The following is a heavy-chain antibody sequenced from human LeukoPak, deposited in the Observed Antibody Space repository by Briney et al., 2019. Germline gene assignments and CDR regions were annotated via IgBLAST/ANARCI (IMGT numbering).Heavy chain of an antibody. D-gene: IGHD2-15*01. J-gene: IGHJ3*02. V-gene: IGHV3-20*04. CDR2: INWNGGST. CDR3: ARESCGSCYPNDAFDI. Sequence: GGSLRLSCAASGFTFDDYGMSWVRQAPGKGLEWVSGINWNGGSTGYADSVKGRFTISRDNAKNSLYLQMNSLRAEDTALYYCARESCGSCYPNDAFDIWGQGTMVTVSS. CDR1: GFTFDDYG.